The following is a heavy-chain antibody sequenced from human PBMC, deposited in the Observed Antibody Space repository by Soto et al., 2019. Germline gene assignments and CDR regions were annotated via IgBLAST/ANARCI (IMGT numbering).Heavy chain of an antibody. D-gene: IGHD5-12*01. Sequence: SETLSLTCTVSGASISYGGFSWSWIRQSPGKGLEWIGYISHLESTYFHPSFKSRLTMSIDRTRNQFSLKLSSVTAADMAVYYCARGGGYDSFDYWGQGVLVTVSS. CDR2: ISHLEST. J-gene: IGHJ4*02. CDR1: GASISYGGFS. CDR3: ARGGGYDSFDY. V-gene: IGHV4-30-2*06.